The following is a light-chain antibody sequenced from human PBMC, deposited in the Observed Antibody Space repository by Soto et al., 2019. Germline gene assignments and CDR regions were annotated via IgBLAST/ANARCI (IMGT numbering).Light chain of an antibody. CDR3: QQTYSTPRT. J-gene: IGKJ1*01. Sequence: DIQMTQSPSSLSASVGDRVTITCRASQSITTYLNWYQEKPGKAPKLLIYAASSLQSGVPSRFSGSGSGTDFTLTASNLQPEDFATYYCQQTYSTPRTFGQGTKVEIK. CDR1: QSITTY. V-gene: IGKV1-39*01. CDR2: AAS.